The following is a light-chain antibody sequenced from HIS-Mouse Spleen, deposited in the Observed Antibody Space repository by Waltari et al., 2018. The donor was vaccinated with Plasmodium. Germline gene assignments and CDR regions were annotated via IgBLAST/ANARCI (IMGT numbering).Light chain of an antibody. CDR3: CSYAGSSTWV. Sequence: QSALTQPASVSGSPGQSITISCPGTSSDVGRYTLVSWYQQHPGKAPKLMIYEGSKRPSGVSNRCSGSKSGNTASLTISGLQAEDEADYYCCSYAGSSTWVFGGGTKLTVL. CDR1: SSDVGRYTL. CDR2: EGS. V-gene: IGLV2-23*01. J-gene: IGLJ3*02.